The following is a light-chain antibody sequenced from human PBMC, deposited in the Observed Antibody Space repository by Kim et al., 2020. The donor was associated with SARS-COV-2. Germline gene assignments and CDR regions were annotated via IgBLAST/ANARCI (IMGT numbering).Light chain of an antibody. J-gene: IGLJ1*01. Sequence: LGQTATLTCTGSDNVRNLAAAWLQQHQGHPPKLLSYRNNNRPPGVSERFSASRSGNTASLTITGLQPEDETDYYCSTWDTSLRGYVFGSGTKVTVL. CDR3: STWDTSLRGYV. V-gene: IGLV10-54*04. CDR1: DNVRNLA. CDR2: RNN.